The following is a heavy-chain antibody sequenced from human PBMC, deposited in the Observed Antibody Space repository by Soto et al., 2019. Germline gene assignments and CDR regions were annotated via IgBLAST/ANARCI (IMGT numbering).Heavy chain of an antibody. CDR1: GFTFSSYG. CDR2: ISYDGSNK. Sequence: QVQLVESGGGVVQPGRSLRLSCAASGFTFSSYGMHWVRQAPGKGLEWVAVISYDGSNKYYADSVKGRFTISRDNSKNTRYLQMNSLRAEDTAVYYCAKEWVYDSSGWSFDYWGQGTLVTASS. J-gene: IGHJ4*02. V-gene: IGHV3-30*18. CDR3: AKEWVYDSSGWSFDY. D-gene: IGHD3-22*01.